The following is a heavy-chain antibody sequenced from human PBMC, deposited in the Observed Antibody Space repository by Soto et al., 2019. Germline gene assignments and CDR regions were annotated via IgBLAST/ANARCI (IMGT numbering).Heavy chain of an antibody. D-gene: IGHD5-18*01. V-gene: IGHV3-23*01. CDR1: GFTFTHYG. J-gene: IGHJ4*02. CDR2: ISNTATNT. Sequence: EVQLLQSGGRLVQPGGSLTLSCVASGFTFTHYGMAWVRQAPGKGLEWVSSISNTATNTHYADPVEGRFIISRDQSRSTVYLHMNSLWAEDTAVYYCAVQLWDSGYWGQGTLVTVSS. CDR3: AVQLWDSGY.